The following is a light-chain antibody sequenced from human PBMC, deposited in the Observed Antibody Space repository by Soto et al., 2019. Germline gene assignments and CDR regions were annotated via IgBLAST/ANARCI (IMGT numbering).Light chain of an antibody. CDR2: EVS. CDR3: SSYTTRSTVI. Sequence: QSALTQPASVSGSPGQSITISCTGTSSDVGGYNYVSWYQQHPGKAPKLMIYEVSNRPSGVSNRFSGSKSGNTASLTISGLQAEDEADYYCSSYTTRSTVIFGGGTKLPS. V-gene: IGLV2-14*01. CDR1: SSDVGGYNY. J-gene: IGLJ2*01.